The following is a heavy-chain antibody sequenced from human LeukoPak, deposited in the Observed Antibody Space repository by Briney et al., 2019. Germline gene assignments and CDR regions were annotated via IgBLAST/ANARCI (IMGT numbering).Heavy chain of an antibody. CDR3: ARTDSGSYRQPFDY. Sequence: SETLSLTCTVSGCSISSGYYWGWIRQPPGKGLEWIGSIYHSGSTYYNPSLKSRVTISVDTSKNQFSLKLSSVTAAHTAVYYCARTDSGSYRQPFDYWGQGTLVTVPS. CDR2: IYHSGST. V-gene: IGHV4-38-2*02. J-gene: IGHJ4*02. CDR1: GCSISSGYY. D-gene: IGHD1-26*01.